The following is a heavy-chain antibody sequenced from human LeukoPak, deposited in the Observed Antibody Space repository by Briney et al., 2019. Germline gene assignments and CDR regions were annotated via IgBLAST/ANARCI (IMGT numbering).Heavy chain of an antibody. Sequence: GGSLRLSSAASGFTFSGYWMHWVRQVPEKGLVFVSRIDNGGSGTIYADSVKGRFTVSRDNAKNTLYLQMNSLRAEDTAIYYCARGGGWDTIFRVVQYMDVWGKGTTVTVSS. V-gene: IGHV3-74*01. CDR2: IDNGGSGT. D-gene: IGHD3-3*01. J-gene: IGHJ6*03. CDR3: ARGGGWDTIFRVVQYMDV. CDR1: GFTFSGYW.